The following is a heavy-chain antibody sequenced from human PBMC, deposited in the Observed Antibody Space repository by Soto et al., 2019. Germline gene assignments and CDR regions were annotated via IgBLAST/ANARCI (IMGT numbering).Heavy chain of an antibody. V-gene: IGHV4-31*03. CDR2: IYYSVST. Sequence: PSETLALTCTVSGGSISRGGYYWSWIRQHPGKGLEWIGYIYYSVSTYYNPSLKSRVTISVDTSKNQFSLKLSSVTAAYTAVYYCARLDSSGYYYGYYFDYWGQGTLVTVSS. D-gene: IGHD3-22*01. CDR3: ARLDSSGYYYGYYFDY. CDR1: GGSISRGGYY. J-gene: IGHJ4*02.